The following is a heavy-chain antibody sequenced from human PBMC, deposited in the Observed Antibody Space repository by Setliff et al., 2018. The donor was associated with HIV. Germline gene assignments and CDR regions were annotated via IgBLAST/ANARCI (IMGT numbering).Heavy chain of an antibody. J-gene: IGHJ2*01. D-gene: IGHD2-21*02. CDR1: SGFISNHY. V-gene: IGHV4-59*11. CDR3: ARDVGLCGVDCWPYFYFDL. Sequence: PSETLSLTCTISSGFISNHYWNWIRQPPGKGLEWIGSTHYSGSSYYSPSLKSRVTISLDTSKNQFSLKLSSMTAADTAVYYCARDVGLCGVDCWPYFYFDLWGRGNLVTVSS. CDR2: THYSGSS.